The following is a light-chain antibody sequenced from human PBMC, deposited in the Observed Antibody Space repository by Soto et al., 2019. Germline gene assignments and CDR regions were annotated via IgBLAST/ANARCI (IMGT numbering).Light chain of an antibody. CDR3: QQRSNWPRFT. J-gene: IGKJ3*01. CDR2: DVS. CDR1: QSVSSY. Sequence: EIVLTQSPTTLSLSPGERATLSCRASQSVSSYLAWYQQKPGQAPRLLIYDVSNRATGIPARFSGSGSGTDFTLTISSLEPEDFAVYYCQQRSNWPRFTFGPVTKVDIK. V-gene: IGKV3-11*01.